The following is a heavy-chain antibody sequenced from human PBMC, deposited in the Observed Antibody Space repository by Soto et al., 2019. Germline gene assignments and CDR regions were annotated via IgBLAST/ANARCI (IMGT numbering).Heavy chain of an antibody. V-gene: IGHV3-7*03. CDR1: VFPFSSYW. Sequence: PGGSLSLACSASVFPFSSYWMSWVRQAPGKGLEWVANIKQDGSEKYYVDSVKGRFTISRDNAKNSLYLQMNSLRAEDTAVYYCARAYCGGDCYYFDYWGQGTLVTVSS. D-gene: IGHD2-21*02. CDR2: IKQDGSEK. J-gene: IGHJ4*02. CDR3: ARAYCGGDCYYFDY.